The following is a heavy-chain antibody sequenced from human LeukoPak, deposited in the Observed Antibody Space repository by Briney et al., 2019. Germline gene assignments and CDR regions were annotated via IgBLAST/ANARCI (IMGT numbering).Heavy chain of an antibody. CDR3: ARDKDA. V-gene: IGHV3-66*01. J-gene: IGHJ5*02. Sequence: GGSLRLSCVLSGLTVSTNYMSWVRHRPGKGLEWVSGIYSDGTTRNADSVKGRFTISRDNSKNTVYLQMDSLRAEDTAVYYCARDKDAWGQGTLVTVSS. CDR1: GLTVSTNY. CDR2: IYSDGTT.